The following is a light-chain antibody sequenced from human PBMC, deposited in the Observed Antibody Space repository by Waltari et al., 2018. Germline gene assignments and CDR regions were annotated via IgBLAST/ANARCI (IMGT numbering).Light chain of an antibody. V-gene: IGKV1-5*03. J-gene: IGKJ2*01. CDR3: QQYHSYSPYT. CDR2: KAS. CDR1: QPISIY. Sequence: DIQLTPSPSTLSASVGDRVTIPCRASQPISIYLAWYQQKPGKAPNLLIYKASTLESGVPSSFSGSGSGTEFTLTISSLQPDDFATYYCQQYHSYSPYTFGQGTKLDIK.